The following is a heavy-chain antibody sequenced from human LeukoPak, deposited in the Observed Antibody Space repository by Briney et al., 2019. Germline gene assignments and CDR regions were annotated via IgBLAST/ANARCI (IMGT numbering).Heavy chain of an antibody. CDR3: ARGVIVVVPAAPKHAFDI. Sequence: SETLSLTCTVSGGSISSYYWSWIRQPPGKGLEWIGYIYYSGSTNYNPSLKSRVTISVDTSKNQFSLKLSSVTAADTAVYYCARGVIVVVPAAPKHAFDIWGQGTMVTVSS. V-gene: IGHV4-59*01. CDR2: IYYSGST. J-gene: IGHJ3*02. CDR1: GGSISSYY. D-gene: IGHD2-2*01.